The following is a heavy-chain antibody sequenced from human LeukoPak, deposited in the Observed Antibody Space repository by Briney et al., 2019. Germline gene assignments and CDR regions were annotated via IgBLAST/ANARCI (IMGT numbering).Heavy chain of an antibody. J-gene: IGHJ4*02. V-gene: IGHV1-69*13. CDR2: IIPIFGTA. CDR3: ARDISGSYHYFDY. Sequence: SVKVSCKASGGTFSSYAISWVRQAPAQGLEWMGGIIPIFGTANYAQKFQGRVTITADESTSTAYMELSSLRSEDTAVYYCARDISGSYHYFDYWGQGTLVTVSS. CDR1: GGTFSSYA. D-gene: IGHD1-26*01.